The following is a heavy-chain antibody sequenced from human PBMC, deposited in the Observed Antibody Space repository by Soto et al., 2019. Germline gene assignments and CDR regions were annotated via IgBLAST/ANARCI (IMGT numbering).Heavy chain of an antibody. V-gene: IGHV4-34*01. CDR1: GGSFSGYY. D-gene: IGHD5-12*01. J-gene: IGHJ4*02. CDR2: INHSGST. CDR3: ARTETATIGDFDY. Sequence: SETLSLTCAVYGGSFSGYYWSWIRQPPGKGLEWIGEINHSGSTNYNPSLKSRVTISVDTSKNQFSLKLSSVTAADTAVYYCARTETATIGDFDYWGQGTLGTVS.